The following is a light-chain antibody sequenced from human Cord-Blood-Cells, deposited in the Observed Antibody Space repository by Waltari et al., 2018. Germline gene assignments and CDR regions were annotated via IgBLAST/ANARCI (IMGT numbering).Light chain of an antibody. V-gene: IGKV1-33*01. CDR1: QDISNS. CDR2: DAS. Sequence: DIQLTPSPSSLSASVGDRVTITCQATQDISNSLNWYQQKPGKAPQLLIHDASNLETGVPSRFSGSGYGTDFTFTISSLQPEDIATYYCQQYDNLPPLTFGGGTKVEIK. CDR3: QQYDNLPPLT. J-gene: IGKJ4*01.